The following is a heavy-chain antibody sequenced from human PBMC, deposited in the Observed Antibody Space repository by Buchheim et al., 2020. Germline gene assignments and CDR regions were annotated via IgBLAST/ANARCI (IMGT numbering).Heavy chain of an antibody. CDR3: ARDLSGSQDY. CDR1: GFTLRTYW. CDR2: INEDGSFT. Sequence: EVQLEESGGGLVQPGGSLRLSCAASGFTLRTYWMHWVRQAPGKGLEWVSRINEDGSFTNYADSVKGRFTISGDNAENTLYLQMTSLRVEDTAMYYCARDLSGSQDYWGQGTL. D-gene: IGHD1-26*01. J-gene: IGHJ4*02. V-gene: IGHV3-74*01.